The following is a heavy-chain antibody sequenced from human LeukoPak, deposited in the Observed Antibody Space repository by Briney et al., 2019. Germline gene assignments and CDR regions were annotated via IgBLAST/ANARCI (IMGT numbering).Heavy chain of an antibody. V-gene: IGHV3-64*01. Sequence: PGGSLRLSCAASGFTFSSYAMPWVRQAPGKGLEYVSAISSNGGSTYYANSVKGRFTISRDNSKNTLHLQMGSLRAEDMAVYYCARDSGSYYDPGPLVDYWGQGTLVTVSS. J-gene: IGHJ4*02. CDR1: GFTFSSYA. CDR2: ISSNGGST. D-gene: IGHD1-26*01. CDR3: ARDSGSYYDPGPLVDY.